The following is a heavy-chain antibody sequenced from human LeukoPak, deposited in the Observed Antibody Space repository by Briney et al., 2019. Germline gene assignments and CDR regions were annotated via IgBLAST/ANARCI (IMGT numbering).Heavy chain of an antibody. V-gene: IGHV4-59*01. CDR1: GGSISSYY. Sequence: SETLSLTCTVSGGSISSYYWSWIRQPPGKGLEWIGYIYYSGSTNYNPSLKSRVTISVDTSKNQFSLKLSSVTAADTAVYYCARDRHYYGSGFDYWGQGTLVTVSS. D-gene: IGHD3-10*01. J-gene: IGHJ4*02. CDR2: IYYSGST. CDR3: ARDRHYYGSGFDY.